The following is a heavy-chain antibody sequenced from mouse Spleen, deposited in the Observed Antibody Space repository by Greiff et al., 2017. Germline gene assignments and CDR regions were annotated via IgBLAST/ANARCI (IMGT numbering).Heavy chain of an antibody. CDR2: IDPSDSYT. D-gene: IGHD1-1*01. CDR1: GYTFTSYW. V-gene: IGHV1-50*01. CDR3: ARSPYYYGLDY. J-gene: IGHJ2*01. Sequence: QVQLQQPGAELVKPGASVKLSCKASGYTFTSYWMQWVKQRPGQGLEWIGEIDPSDSYTNYNQKFKGKATLTVDTSSSTAYMQLSSLTSEDSAVYYCARSPYYYGLDYWGQGTTLTVSS.